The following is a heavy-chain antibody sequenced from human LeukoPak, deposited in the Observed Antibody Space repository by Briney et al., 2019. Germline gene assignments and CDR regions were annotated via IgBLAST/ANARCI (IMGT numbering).Heavy chain of an antibody. J-gene: IGHJ4*02. D-gene: IGHD5-24*01. CDR2: IKEDGSEK. Sequence: GGSLSLSCAASGFTFDDYGMSWVRQAPGKGLEWVANIKEDGSEKYYVDSVKGRFTISRDNAKNSLYLQMNSLRGDDTAVYYCVGERDMATIWEIFEYWGQGALVTVSS. V-gene: IGHV3-7*01. CDR3: VGERDMATIWEIFEY. CDR1: GFTFDDYG.